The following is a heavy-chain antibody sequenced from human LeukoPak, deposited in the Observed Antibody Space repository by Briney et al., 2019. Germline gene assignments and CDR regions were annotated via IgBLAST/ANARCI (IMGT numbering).Heavy chain of an antibody. CDR2: INYTGST. V-gene: IGHV4-34*01. D-gene: IGHD6-13*01. CDR3: ARGNQQAGYNWFDP. J-gene: IGHJ5*02. Sequence: PSETLSLTCAVYGGSFSGSYWNWLRQPPGKGLEWIGEINYTGSTNYNPSLMSRVTISEDLSKNQFSLKLSSVTAADTAVYYCARGNQQAGYNWFDPWGQGTLVTVSS. CDR1: GGSFSGSY.